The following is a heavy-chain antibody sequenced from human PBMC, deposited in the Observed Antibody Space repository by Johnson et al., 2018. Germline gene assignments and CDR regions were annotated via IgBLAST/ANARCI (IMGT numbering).Heavy chain of an antibody. CDR2: IKQEGSEK. CDR1: GFTFTSFW. J-gene: IGHJ6*03. Sequence: VQLVESGGGLVQPGGSLRLSCAASGFTFTSFWMSWVRQAPGKGLEWVANIKQEGSEKYDVDSVKGRFTISRDNAKNSLYLQMNSLRAEDTAVYYCARAPYSSSRYYFYMDVWGTGTTVTVSS. D-gene: IGHD6-6*01. V-gene: IGHV3-7*04. CDR3: ARAPYSSSRYYFYMDV.